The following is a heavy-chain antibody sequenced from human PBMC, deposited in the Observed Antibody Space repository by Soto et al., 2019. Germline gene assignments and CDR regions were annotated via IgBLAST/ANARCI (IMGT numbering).Heavy chain of an antibody. CDR1: GYTFTTYA. CDR2: INTDNGNT. V-gene: IGHV1-3*04. Sequence: QVQVVQSGAEVKKPGASVTVSCKASGYTFTTYAIHWVRQAPGQSLEWMGWINTDNGNTYYSQKMEARVTITRDTSASTACMELSRLRSEDTAVYYCARSRVRGGYYFDYCGQGALVTVSS. J-gene: IGHJ4*02. CDR3: ARSRVRGGYYFDY. D-gene: IGHD3-16*01.